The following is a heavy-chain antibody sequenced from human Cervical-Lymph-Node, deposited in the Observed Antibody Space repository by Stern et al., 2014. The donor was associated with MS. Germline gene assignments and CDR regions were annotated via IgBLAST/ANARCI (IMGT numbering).Heavy chain of an antibody. CDR2: VFPDGSDM. J-gene: IGHJ4*02. Sequence: MQLVQSGPEVKRPGESLKISCQASGYTFTSYWIGWVRQMPGKGLEWSAIVFPDGSDMRSSPTFQGQVPISADKSSSTAYLQWNNLKASDTAIYYCARQRYFDYWGQGTLVTVSS. CDR1: GYTFTSYW. V-gene: IGHV5-51*01. CDR3: ARQRYFDY.